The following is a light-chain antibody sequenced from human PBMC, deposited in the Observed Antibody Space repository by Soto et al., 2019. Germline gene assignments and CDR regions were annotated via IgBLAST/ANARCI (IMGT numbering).Light chain of an antibody. CDR1: QGISSW. CDR2: DVS. Sequence: DIQMTQSPSSVSASVGDRVTITCRASQGISSWLAWYQQKPGKAPKLLIYDVSSLESGVPSRFSGSGSGTESILNISSLQPDDFATYYCQQYDSYSWTFDQGTKVE. CDR3: QQYDSYSWT. J-gene: IGKJ1*01. V-gene: IGKV1-5*01.